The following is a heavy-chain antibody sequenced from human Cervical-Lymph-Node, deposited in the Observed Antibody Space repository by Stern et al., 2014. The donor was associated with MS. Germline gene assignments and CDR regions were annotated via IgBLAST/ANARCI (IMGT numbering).Heavy chain of an antibody. CDR1: GGSISSSNW. D-gene: IGHD6-19*01. J-gene: IGHJ4*02. V-gene: IGHV4-4*02. CDR2: ISNSGST. Sequence: QVQLQESGPGLVKPSGTLSLTCAASGGSISSSNWWSWVRQPPGKGLEWLGGISNSGSTNYNPSLKSRVTISVDKSKTQFSLKLSSVTAADTAVYYCARVAGSAVAGTTFDYWGQGTLVTVSS. CDR3: ARVAGSAVAGTTFDY.